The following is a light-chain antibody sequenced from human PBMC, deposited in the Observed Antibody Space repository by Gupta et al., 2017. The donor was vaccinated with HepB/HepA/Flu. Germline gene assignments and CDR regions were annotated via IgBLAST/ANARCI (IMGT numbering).Light chain of an antibody. CDR2: SNT. Sequence: QSVLTQPPSASGTPGQRVSISCSGSSLNVGSNTVNWYQHFPGTAPKLLIHSNTQRPSGVPDRFSGSKSGTTASLVISGLRSEDEADYYGTCWDDSLSGRLLGGGTKLTV. CDR3: TCWDDSLSGRL. V-gene: IGLV1-44*01. CDR1: SLNVGSNT. J-gene: IGLJ3*02.